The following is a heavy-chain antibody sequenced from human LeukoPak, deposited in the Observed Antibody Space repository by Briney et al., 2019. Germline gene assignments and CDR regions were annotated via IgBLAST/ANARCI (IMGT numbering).Heavy chain of an antibody. CDR2: IYHSGST. J-gene: IGHJ6*03. CDR1: GYSVSSGYY. D-gene: IGHD1-26*01. V-gene: IGHV4-38-2*02. CDR3: ARGGGVGPTAPPDYYSYQMDV. Sequence: SETLSLTCTVSGYSVSSGYYWGWIRQPPGKGLEWIGSIYHSGSTYYNPSLKSRVTISVDTSKNQFSQKLSSVTAADTAVYYCARGGGVGPTAPPDYYSYQMDVWGKGTTVTVSS.